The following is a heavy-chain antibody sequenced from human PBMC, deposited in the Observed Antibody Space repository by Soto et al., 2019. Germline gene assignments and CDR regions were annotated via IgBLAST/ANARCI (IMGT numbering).Heavy chain of an antibody. D-gene: IGHD2-15*01. Sequence: SETLSLTCSVSGYSVSSSDYYWAWIRQPPGQGLEWFGSMLYSGLTYYNPSLKSRVTLSVDTSKNQFSVRLKSVTASDTAVYYCAPLSVSLSGPYGIDVWGQGTTVTVSS. CDR2: MLYSGLT. V-gene: IGHV4-39*01. J-gene: IGHJ6*02. CDR1: GYSVSSSDYY. CDR3: APLSVSLSGPYGIDV.